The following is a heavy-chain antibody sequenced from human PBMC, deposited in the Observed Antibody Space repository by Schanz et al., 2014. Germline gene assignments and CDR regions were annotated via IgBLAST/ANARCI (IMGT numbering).Heavy chain of an antibody. CDR3: ARSTYYDILTGQTHTRVDVRYFDL. CDR1: GFSVSTNY. D-gene: IGHD3-9*01. CDR2: VSHGGTYI. J-gene: IGHJ2*01. Sequence: EVQLVESGGGLIQPGGSLRLSCAVSGFSVSTNYMSWARQAPGKGLEWVSSVSHGGTYIYYADSVRGRFTISRDNAKNSLFLQMHSLRADDTAVYYCARSTYYDILTGQTHTRVDVRYFDLWGRGTLVTVSS. V-gene: IGHV3-21*01.